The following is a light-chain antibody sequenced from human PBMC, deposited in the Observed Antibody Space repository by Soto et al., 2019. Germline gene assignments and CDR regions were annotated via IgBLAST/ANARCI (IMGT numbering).Light chain of an antibody. CDR2: EDT. J-gene: IGLJ2*01. CDR3: CSYAGPTIFVV. V-gene: IGLV2-23*02. Sequence: QSALTQPASVSGSPAQSITISCTGTSSDIGSYNRVSWYQQHPGKAPKLMIYEDTQRPSRVSNRFSGSKSGNTASLTITGLQAEDEADYYCCSYAGPTIFVVFGGGTKLTVL. CDR1: SSDIGSYNR.